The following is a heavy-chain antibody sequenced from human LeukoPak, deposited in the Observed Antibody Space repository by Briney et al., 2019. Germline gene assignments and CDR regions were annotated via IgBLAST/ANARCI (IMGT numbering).Heavy chain of an antibody. V-gene: IGHV3-74*03. D-gene: IGHD3-22*01. CDR3: VREGAHYSDNSGFPDH. J-gene: IGHJ4*02. CDR1: GFTFEDYA. CDR2: INNDGTFT. Sequence: GRSLRLSCVASGFTFEDYAMHWVRQVPGKGLVWVSRINNDGTFTTYADSVKGRFTFSRDNAKNTLHLQMNSLRDEDTAVYYCVREGAHYSDNSGFPDHWGQGTLVSVSS.